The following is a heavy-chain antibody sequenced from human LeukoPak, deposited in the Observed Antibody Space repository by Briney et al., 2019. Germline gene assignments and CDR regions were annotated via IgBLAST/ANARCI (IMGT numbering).Heavy chain of an antibody. D-gene: IGHD5-18*01. J-gene: IGHJ6*02. CDR1: GGSISSYY. Sequence: SETLSLTCTVSGGSISSYYWSWIRQPAGKGLEWIGRIYTSGSTNYNPSLKSRVTMSVDTSKNQFSLKLSSVTAADTAVYYCARGRGYGPYYYYYGMDVWGQGTTVTASS. V-gene: IGHV4-4*07. CDR2: IYTSGST. CDR3: ARGRGYGPYYYYYGMDV.